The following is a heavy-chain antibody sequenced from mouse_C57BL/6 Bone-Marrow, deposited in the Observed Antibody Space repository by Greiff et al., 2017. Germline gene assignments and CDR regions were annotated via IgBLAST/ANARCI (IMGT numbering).Heavy chain of an antibody. CDR3: TPRLCYVDY. Sequence: EVKVVESGAELVRPGASVKLSCTASGFNIKDDYMHWVKPRPEPGLEWIGWIDPENGDTEYASKLQGKATITAATSSNTAYLQLNSLTSEYTAVYYCTPRLCYVDYWGQGTTLTVSS. CDR2: IDPENGDT. V-gene: IGHV14-4*01. J-gene: IGHJ2*01. CDR1: GFNIKDDY.